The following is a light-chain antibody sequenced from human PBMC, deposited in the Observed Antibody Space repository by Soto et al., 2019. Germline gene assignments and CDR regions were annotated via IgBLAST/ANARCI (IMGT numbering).Light chain of an antibody. CDR2: LGS. CDR1: QRLLHSNGNTF. V-gene: IGKV2-28*01. Sequence: EIVMTQSPPSLTVTPGEPASISCRSSQRLLHSNGNTFLDWYLQKPGQSPQLLIYLGSNRASGVPDRVSGSEAGTDFTLKISRVEAEDVGVYYCMQALQTTYPFGQGTKVDIX. CDR3: MQALQTTYP. J-gene: IGKJ2*01.